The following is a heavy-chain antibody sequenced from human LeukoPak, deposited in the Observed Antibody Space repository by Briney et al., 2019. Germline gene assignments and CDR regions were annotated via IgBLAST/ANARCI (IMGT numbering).Heavy chain of an antibody. D-gene: IGHD5-24*01. CDR3: ARPSKSGGYNYWYFDL. CDR1: GGSISSSSDY. CDR2: LSYSGST. V-gene: IGHV4-39*01. J-gene: IGHJ2*01. Sequence: SETLSLTCTVSGGSISSSSDYWGWIRQPPGKGLEWIGSLSYSGSTYYNPSLKSRVTLSVDTSNNQFSLKLNSVIAADTAVYYCARPSKSGGYNYWYFDLWGRGILVTVSS.